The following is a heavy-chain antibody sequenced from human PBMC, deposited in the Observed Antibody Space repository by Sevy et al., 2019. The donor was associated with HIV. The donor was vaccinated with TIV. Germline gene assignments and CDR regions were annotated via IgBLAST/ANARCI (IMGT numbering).Heavy chain of an antibody. V-gene: IGHV4-30-4*01. Sequence: SETLSLTCTVSGGSISSGDYYWSWIRQPPGKGLEWIGYIYYSGSTYYNPSLKSRVTISVDTSKNQFSLKLSSVTAADTAGYYCAREPTEGSIFGVVNAFDIWGQGTMVTVSS. D-gene: IGHD3-3*01. CDR3: AREPTEGSIFGVVNAFDI. J-gene: IGHJ3*02. CDR1: GGSISSGDYY. CDR2: IYYSGST.